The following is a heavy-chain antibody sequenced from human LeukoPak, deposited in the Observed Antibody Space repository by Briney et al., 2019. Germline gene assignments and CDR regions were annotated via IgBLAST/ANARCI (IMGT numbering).Heavy chain of an antibody. V-gene: IGHV3-74*01. J-gene: IGHJ4*02. CDR1: GFTFSSHW. CDR2: ISTDGSRP. Sequence: GGSLRLSRAASGFTFSSHWMHWVRQAPGKGLVWVSGISTDGSRPRYADSVNGRFTISRGNAKNTLYLQMNSLRAEDTAVYFCVRDGQGSTPLDYWGQGTLVTVSS. CDR3: VRDGQGSTPLDY. D-gene: IGHD2-15*01.